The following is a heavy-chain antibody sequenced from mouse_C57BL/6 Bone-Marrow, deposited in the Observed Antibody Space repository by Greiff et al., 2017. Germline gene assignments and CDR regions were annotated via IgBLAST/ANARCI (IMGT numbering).Heavy chain of an antibody. CDR2: IYPGNSDT. J-gene: IGHJ2*01. Sequence: EVQLQQSGTVLARPGASVKMSCKTSGYTFTSYWMHWVKQRPGQGLEWIGAIYPGNSDTSYNQKFKGKANLTAGTSASTAYMELSSQTNDDSAVYYCTWLLQYLDYWGQGTTLTVSS. CDR1: GYTFTSYW. CDR3: TWLLQYLDY. V-gene: IGHV1-5*01. D-gene: IGHD2-3*01.